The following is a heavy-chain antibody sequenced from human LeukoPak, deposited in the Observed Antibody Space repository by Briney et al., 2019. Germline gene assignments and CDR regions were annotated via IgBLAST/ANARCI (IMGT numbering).Heavy chain of an antibody. D-gene: IGHD2-8*01. Sequence: SEALSLTCTVSGGSISSSSYYWGWIRQPPGKGLEWIGSIYYSGSTYYNPSLKSRVTISVDTSKNQFSLKLSSVTAADTAVYYCARSDLGYCTNGVCYTGTYYFDYWGQGTLVTVSS. J-gene: IGHJ4*02. V-gene: IGHV4-39*01. CDR3: ARSDLGYCTNGVCYTGTYYFDY. CDR1: GGSISSSSYY. CDR2: IYYSGST.